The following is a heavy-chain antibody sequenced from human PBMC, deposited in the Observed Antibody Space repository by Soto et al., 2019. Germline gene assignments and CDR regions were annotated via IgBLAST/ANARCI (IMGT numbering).Heavy chain of an antibody. Sequence: SETLSLTCTVSGGSLTSEGYYWSWIRQLPGKGLEWIGYIYYSGSIFYNPFLKSRASISAHSSKRQFSLKLTSVTAADTAVYYCARSRLWEQHFDSWGQGTLVTVSS. V-gene: IGHV4-31*03. CDR1: GGSLTSEGYY. CDR2: IYYSGSI. J-gene: IGHJ4*02. D-gene: IGHD1-26*01. CDR3: ARSRLWEQHFDS.